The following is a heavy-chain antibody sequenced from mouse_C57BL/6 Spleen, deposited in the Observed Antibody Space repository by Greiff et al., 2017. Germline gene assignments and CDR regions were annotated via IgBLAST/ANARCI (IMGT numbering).Heavy chain of an antibody. CDR3: ARSETKDYAWFAY. CDR1: GYTFTSYW. J-gene: IGHJ3*01. Sequence: QVQLKQPGAELVKPGASVKLSCKASGYTFTSYWMQWVKQRPGQGLEWIGEIDPSDSYTNYNQKFKGKATLTVDTSSSTAYMQLSSLTSEDSAVYYCARSETKDYAWFAYWGQGTLVTVSA. D-gene: IGHD2-4*01. V-gene: IGHV1-50*01. CDR2: IDPSDSYT.